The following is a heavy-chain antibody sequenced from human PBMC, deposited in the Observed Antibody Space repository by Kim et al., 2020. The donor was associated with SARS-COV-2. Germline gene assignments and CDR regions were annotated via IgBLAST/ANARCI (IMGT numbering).Heavy chain of an antibody. CDR2: ISGSGGST. J-gene: IGHJ4*02. CDR3: AKKGSGWYYFDY. V-gene: IGHV3-23*01. Sequence: GGSLRLSCAASGFTFSSYAMSWVRQAPGKGLEWVSAISGSGGSTYYADSVKGRFTISRDNSKNTLYLQMNSPRAEDTAVYYCAKKGSGWYYFDYWGQGTLVTVSS. D-gene: IGHD6-19*01. CDR1: GFTFSSYA.